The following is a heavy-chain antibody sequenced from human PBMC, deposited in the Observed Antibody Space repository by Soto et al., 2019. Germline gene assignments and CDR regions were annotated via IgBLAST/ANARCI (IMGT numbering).Heavy chain of an antibody. CDR1: GSGFSDWN. V-gene: IGHV3-11*04. CDR2: ISSNASSM. Sequence: NPGGSLRLSCEASGSGFSDWNMSWVRQAPGKGLEWVSYISSNASSMSYSDSVKGRFTISRDNAKNSLYLQMNSLRAEDTAVYYCAGAFDFWGQGTVVTVSS. CDR3: AGAFDF. J-gene: IGHJ3*01.